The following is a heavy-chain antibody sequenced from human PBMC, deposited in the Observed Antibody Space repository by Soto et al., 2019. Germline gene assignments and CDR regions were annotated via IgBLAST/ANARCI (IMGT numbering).Heavy chain of an antibody. CDR1: GFTFSYYS. D-gene: IGHD6-19*01. Sequence: VQLLESGGGLVQPGGSLRLSCAASGFTFSYYSMSWVRQTPATGLEWVSGVSGGGATTYYAASVKGRFTISRDNSKNTLYLQINSLRAEDTAVYYCAKQAGYSSDPFDYWGQGTLVTVSS. J-gene: IGHJ4*02. CDR3: AKQAGYSSDPFDY. V-gene: IGHV3-23*01. CDR2: VSGGGATT.